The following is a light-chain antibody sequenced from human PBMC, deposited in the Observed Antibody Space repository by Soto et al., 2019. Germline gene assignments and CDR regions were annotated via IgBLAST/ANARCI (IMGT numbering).Light chain of an antibody. CDR1: SGHSSYA. Sequence: QLVLTQSPSASASLGASVTLTCTLSSGHSSYAIAWHQLQPEKGPRYLMKLNSDGSHSKGDGIPDLFSGSSSGAERYLTISRLQSEDEADYYCQTWGTGNVVFGGGTKLTVL. CDR3: QTWGTGNVV. V-gene: IGLV4-69*01. CDR2: LNSDGSH. J-gene: IGLJ2*01.